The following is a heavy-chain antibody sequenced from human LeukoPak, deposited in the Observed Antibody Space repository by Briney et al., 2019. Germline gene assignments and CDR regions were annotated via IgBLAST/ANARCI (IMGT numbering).Heavy chain of an antibody. Sequence: TSETLSLTCTVSGDSISSSSYYWGWIRQPPGKGLEWIGTIYYSGSTHYNPSLTSRVTISIDTSKNQFSLKLTSVTAADTAVYYCGRVHTSGWSSWVDAFDIWGQGTLVTVSS. D-gene: IGHD6-19*01. J-gene: IGHJ3*02. V-gene: IGHV4-39*07. CDR2: IYYSGST. CDR1: GDSISSSSYY. CDR3: GRVHTSGWSSWVDAFDI.